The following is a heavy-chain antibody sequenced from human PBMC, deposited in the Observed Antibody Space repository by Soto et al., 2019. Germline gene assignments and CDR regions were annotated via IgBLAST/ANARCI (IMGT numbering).Heavy chain of an antibody. CDR3: AKEVDTAMVSDY. Sequence: GGSLRLSCAASGFTFSSYGMHWVRQAPGKGLEWVAVISYDGSNKYYADSVKGRFTISRDNSKNTLYLQMNSLRAEDTAMYYCAKEVDTAMVSDYWGQGTLVTVSS. J-gene: IGHJ4*02. CDR1: GFTFSSYG. V-gene: IGHV3-30*18. CDR2: ISYDGSNK. D-gene: IGHD5-18*01.